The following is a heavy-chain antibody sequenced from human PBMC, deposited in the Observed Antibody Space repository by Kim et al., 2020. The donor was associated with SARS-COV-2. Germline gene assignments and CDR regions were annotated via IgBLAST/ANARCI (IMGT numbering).Heavy chain of an antibody. CDR1: GFTFGDYA. D-gene: IGHD1-26*01. CDR3: TRGWELPFLRYYYGMDV. Sequence: GGSLRLSCTASGFTFGDYAMSWVRQAPGKGLEWVGFIRSKAYGGTTEYAASVKGRFTISRDDSKSIAYLQMNSLKTEDTAVYYCTRGWELPFLRYYYGMDVWGQRTTVTVSS. J-gene: IGHJ6*02. CDR2: IRSKAYGGTT. V-gene: IGHV3-49*04.